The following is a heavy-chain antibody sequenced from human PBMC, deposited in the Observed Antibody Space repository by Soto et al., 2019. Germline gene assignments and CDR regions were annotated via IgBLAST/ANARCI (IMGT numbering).Heavy chain of an antibody. D-gene: IGHD3-22*01. V-gene: IGHV1-69*01. J-gene: IGHJ4*02. Sequence: QVQLVQSGAEVKKPGSSVKVSCKASGGTFSSYAISWVRQAPGQGLEWMGGIIPISGTANYAQKFQARVTITADETTSTAYMELRSLRCEDTAVYYGARGYRDSSGYPFATCDYWGQGTLVTVSS. CDR1: GGTFSSYA. CDR3: ARGYRDSSGYPFATCDY. CDR2: IIPISGTA.